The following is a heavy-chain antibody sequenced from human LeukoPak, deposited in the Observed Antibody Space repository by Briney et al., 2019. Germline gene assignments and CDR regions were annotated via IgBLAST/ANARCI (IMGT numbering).Heavy chain of an antibody. D-gene: IGHD4-23*01. CDR3: ANSPDYGGKTPFDY. V-gene: IGHV3-74*01. CDR2: INSDGSST. Sequence: PGGSLRLSCAASGFTFSSYWMHWVRQAPGKGLVWVSRINSDGSSTYYADSVKGRFTISRDNSKNTLYLQMNSLRAEDTAVYYCANSPDYGGKTPFDYWGRGTLVTVSS. CDR1: GFTFSSYW. J-gene: IGHJ4*02.